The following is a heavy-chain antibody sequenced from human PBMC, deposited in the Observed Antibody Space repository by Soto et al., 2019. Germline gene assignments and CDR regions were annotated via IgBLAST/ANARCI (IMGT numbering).Heavy chain of an antibody. V-gene: IGHV4-59*01. CDR2: IYYRGRT. CDR1: GASISNYY. D-gene: IGHD4-17*01. Sequence: QVQLQEAGPGLVKPSETLSLTCSVSGASISNYYWSWIRQPPGKGLEWIGYIYYRGRTNYKPSLKSLVTISVDPPRNQVSLRLTSENSADTAVYYYATAFPNDYVPNYCPVDDCGRGITVTVSS. CDR3: ATAFPNDYVPNYCPVDD. J-gene: IGHJ6*04.